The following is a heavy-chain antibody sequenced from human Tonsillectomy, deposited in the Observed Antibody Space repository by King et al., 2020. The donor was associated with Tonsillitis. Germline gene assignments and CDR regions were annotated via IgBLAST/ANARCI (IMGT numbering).Heavy chain of an antibody. CDR2: IYHSGSA. J-gene: IGHJ5*02. V-gene: IGHV4-38-2*02. Sequence: VQLQESGPGLVKPSETLSLTCDVSGYSITSSNYWGWIRQPPGKGLEWIGSIYHSGSAYYSPSLESRVTISIDTSKNQFSLKLTPVTAADTAVYYCAREHLFDSTAYLTWGQGTLVTVSS. CDR1: GYSITSSNY. CDR3: AREHLFDSTAYLT. D-gene: IGHD3-22*01.